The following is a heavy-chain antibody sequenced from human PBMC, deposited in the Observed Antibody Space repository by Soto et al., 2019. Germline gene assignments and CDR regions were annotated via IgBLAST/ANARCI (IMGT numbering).Heavy chain of an antibody. CDR1: GFTFSSYA. CDR3: ARVGITMVRGVTDAFDI. Sequence: QVQLVESGGGVVQPGRSLRLSCAASGFTFSSYAMHWVRQAPGKGLEWVAVISYDGSNKYYADSVKGRFTISRDNSKNTLYLQVNSLRAEDTALYYCARVGITMVRGVTDAFDIWGQGTMVTVSS. V-gene: IGHV3-30-3*01. CDR2: ISYDGSNK. J-gene: IGHJ3*02. D-gene: IGHD3-10*01.